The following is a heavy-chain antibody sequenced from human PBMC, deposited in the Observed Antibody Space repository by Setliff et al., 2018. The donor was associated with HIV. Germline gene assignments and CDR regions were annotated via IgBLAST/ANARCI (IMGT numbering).Heavy chain of an antibody. CDR2: VNRDGSST. Sequence: GGSLRLSCAASGFTFDRFWMHWVRQAPGKGLVWVSRVNRDGSSTTYADSAKDRFTISRDNAKNTLYWQMNSLRAEDTGVYYCHSGYDTEEQSYRDWGQGTLVTVSS. CDR3: HSGYDTEEQSYRD. J-gene: IGHJ4*02. CDR1: GFTFDRFW. V-gene: IGHV3-74*01. D-gene: IGHD5-12*01.